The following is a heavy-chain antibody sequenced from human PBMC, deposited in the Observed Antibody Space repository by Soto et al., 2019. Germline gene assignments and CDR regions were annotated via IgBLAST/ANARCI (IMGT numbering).Heavy chain of an antibody. CDR2: INPNSGGT. J-gene: IGHJ4*02. Sequence: ASVKFSCTSSGYTFTGYYMHWVRQAPGQGLEWMGWINPNSGGTNYAQKFQGRVTMTRDTSTSTAYMELSSLRSEDTAVYYCATEGLMWKAVAVIDYWGQGTLGTVSS. V-gene: IGHV1-2*02. CDR3: ATEGLMWKAVAVIDY. CDR1: GYTFTGYY. D-gene: IGHD6-19*01.